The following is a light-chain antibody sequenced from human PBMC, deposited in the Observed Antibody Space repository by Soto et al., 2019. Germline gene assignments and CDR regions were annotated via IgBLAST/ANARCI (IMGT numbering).Light chain of an antibody. J-gene: IGKJ4*01. CDR3: QQYSVWPLT. CDR1: QSVSSN. CDR2: GAS. Sequence: EIVLTQSPATLSVSPGERAALSCRASQSVSSNLAWFQQEPGQPPRLLIFGASTRATGIPARFSGSGSEAEFTLTISSLQSEDFAVYYCQQYSVWPLTFGGGTKGDIK. V-gene: IGKV3D-15*01.